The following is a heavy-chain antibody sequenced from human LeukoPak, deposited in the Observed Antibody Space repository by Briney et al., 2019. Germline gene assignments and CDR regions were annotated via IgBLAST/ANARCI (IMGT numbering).Heavy chain of an antibody. Sequence: GGSLRPSCTVSGFTVSTNSMSWVRPAAGKVLGWDSFFYSVNTHYSDSVKGRFTISRDNSKNTLYLQMNSLRAEDTAAYYWARRAGAYSHPYDYWGQGTLVTVSS. V-gene: IGHV3-53*01. D-gene: IGHD4/OR15-4a*01. J-gene: IGHJ4*02. CDR3: ARRAGAYSHPYDY. CDR1: GFTVSTNS. CDR2: FYSVNT.